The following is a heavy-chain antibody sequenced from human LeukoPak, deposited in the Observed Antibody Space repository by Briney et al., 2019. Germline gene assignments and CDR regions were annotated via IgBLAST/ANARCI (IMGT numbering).Heavy chain of an antibody. J-gene: IGHJ4*02. CDR1: GFTFDDYG. V-gene: IGHV3-7*01. Sequence: PGGSLRLSCAASGFTFDDYGMSWVRQAPGKGLEWVANINQDGSDKYHVDSVKGRFTISRDNAKNSLYLQMNSLRAEDTAVYYCASRIVGTLDYFDYWGLGTLVTVSS. CDR2: INQDGSDK. D-gene: IGHD1-26*01. CDR3: ASRIVGTLDYFDY.